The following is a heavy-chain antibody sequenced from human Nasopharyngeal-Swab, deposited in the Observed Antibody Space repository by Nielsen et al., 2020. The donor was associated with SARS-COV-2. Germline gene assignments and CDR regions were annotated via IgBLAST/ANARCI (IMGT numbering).Heavy chain of an antibody. Sequence: ASVNVSCKASGYTFTNYDTNWVRQDTATGLEWMGWMNPNSGNTGYVPIFQGRDSTTRNTSISKAYMELSSLRSEYTAVYYCARWLKSGFSSSWFFYYGMDVWGQGTTVTVSS. J-gene: IGHJ6*02. CDR3: ARWLKSGFSSSWFFYYGMDV. CDR1: GYTFTNYD. V-gene: IGHV1-8*01. CDR2: MNPNSGNT. D-gene: IGHD6-13*01.